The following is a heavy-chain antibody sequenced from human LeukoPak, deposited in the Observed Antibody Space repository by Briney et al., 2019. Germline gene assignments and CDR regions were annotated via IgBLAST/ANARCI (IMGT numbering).Heavy chain of an antibody. V-gene: IGHV3-23*01. D-gene: IGHD3-22*01. CDR3: AKTTYYYDSSGYYYPLSYFDY. CDR1: GFTFSSYA. Sequence: GGSLRLSCAASGFTFSSYAMSWVRQAPGKGLEWVSAISGSGGSTYYADSVKGRFTISRDNSKNTLYLQMNSLRAEDTAAYYCAKTTYYYDSSGYYYPLSYFDYWGQGTLVTVSS. CDR2: ISGSGGST. J-gene: IGHJ4*02.